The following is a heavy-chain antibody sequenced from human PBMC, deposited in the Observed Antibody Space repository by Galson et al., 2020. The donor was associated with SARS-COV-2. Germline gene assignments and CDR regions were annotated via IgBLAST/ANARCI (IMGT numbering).Heavy chain of an antibody. CDR1: GGYISSGSYF. Sequence: SETLSLTCTVSGGYISSGSYFWSWIRQPAGKELEWIGHIYASGSTKYNPSLRSRLTISVDTSKNEFSLKLSSVTAADTAVYYCATYGGFRFFDYWGQGTLVTVSS. D-gene: IGHD4-17*01. CDR3: ATYGGFRFFDY. CDR2: IYASGST. V-gene: IGHV4-61*09. J-gene: IGHJ4*02.